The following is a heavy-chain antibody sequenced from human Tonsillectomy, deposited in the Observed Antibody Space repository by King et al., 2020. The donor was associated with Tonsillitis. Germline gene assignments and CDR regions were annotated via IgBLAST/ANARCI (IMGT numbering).Heavy chain of an antibody. J-gene: IGHJ4*02. CDR2: IWYDGRNK. Sequence: QVQLVESGGGVVQPGRSLRLSCAASGFTFSSYGMHWVRQAPGKGLEWVAVIWYDGRNKYYADSVKGRFTISRDNSKNTLYLQMNSLRAEDTAVYYCARDGVSYYYFDYWGQGTLVTVSS. V-gene: IGHV3-33*08. CDR3: ARDGVSYYYFDY. D-gene: IGHD1-26*01. CDR1: GFTFSSYG.